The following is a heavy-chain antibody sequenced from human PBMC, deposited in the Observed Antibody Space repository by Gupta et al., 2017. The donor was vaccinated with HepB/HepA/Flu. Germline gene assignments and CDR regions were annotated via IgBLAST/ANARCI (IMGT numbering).Heavy chain of an antibody. J-gene: IGHJ6*03. D-gene: IGHD3-16*01. Sequence: EVQLVASGGGLVKHGGSLRLSCAASGFSFSRYSMNWVRQAPGKGLEWFSSISMSSSYIYYADSVKCRFTISRDNAKNSLYLQMNSLRAEDTAVYYCARDGGSYSSYYYYMDVWVKGTTVTVSS. CDR2: ISMSSSYI. CDR1: GFSFSRYS. CDR3: ARDGGSYSSYYYYMDV. V-gene: IGHV3-21*01.